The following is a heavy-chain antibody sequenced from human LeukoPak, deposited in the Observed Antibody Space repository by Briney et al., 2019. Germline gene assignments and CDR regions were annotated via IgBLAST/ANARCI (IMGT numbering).Heavy chain of an antibody. V-gene: IGHV1-69*13. Sequence: SVKVSCKASGGTFSSYAISWVRQAPGQGLEWMGGIIPIFGTANYAQKFQGRVTITADESTSTAYMELSSLRSEDTAVYYCARSPGVVVPAAEGYYGMDVWGQGTTVTVSS. CDR3: ARSPGVVVPAAEGYYGMDV. CDR1: GGTFSSYA. D-gene: IGHD2-2*01. J-gene: IGHJ6*02. CDR2: IIPIFGTA.